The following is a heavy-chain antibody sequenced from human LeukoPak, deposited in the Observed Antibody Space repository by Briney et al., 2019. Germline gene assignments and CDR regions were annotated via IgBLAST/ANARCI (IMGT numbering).Heavy chain of an antibody. D-gene: IGHD3-22*01. V-gene: IGHV1-2*02. J-gene: IGHJ3*02. CDR2: INPNSGGT. CDR1: GYTFTGYY. CDR3: ARDRTTEDSSGYYYNDAFDI. Sequence: GASVKVSCKASGYTFTGYYMHWVRQAPGQGLEWMGWINPNSGGTNYAQKFQGRVTMTRDTSISTAYMKLSRLRSDDTAVYYCARDRTTEDSSGYYYNDAFDIWGQGTMVTVSS.